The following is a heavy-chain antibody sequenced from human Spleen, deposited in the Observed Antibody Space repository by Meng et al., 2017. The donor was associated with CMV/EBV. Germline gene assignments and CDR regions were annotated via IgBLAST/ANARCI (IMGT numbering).Heavy chain of an antibody. CDR3: AKGAAPGTEGYFDY. CDR2: IKQDGSEK. CDR1: GFTFSSYW. D-gene: IGHD6-13*01. V-gene: IGHV3-7*03. J-gene: IGHJ4*02. Sequence: GGSLRLSCAASGFTFSSYWMSWVRQAPGKGLEWVANIKQDGSEKYYVDSVKGRFTISRDNAKNSLYLQMNSLRPEDMALYYCAKGAAPGTEGYFDYWGQGALVTVSS.